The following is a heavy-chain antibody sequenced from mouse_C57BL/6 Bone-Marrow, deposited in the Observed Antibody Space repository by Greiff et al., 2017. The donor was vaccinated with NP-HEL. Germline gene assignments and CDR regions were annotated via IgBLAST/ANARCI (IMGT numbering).Heavy chain of an antibody. V-gene: IGHV3-6*01. D-gene: IGHD2-5*01. Sequence: EVKLQESGPGLVKPSQSLSLTCSVTGYSITSGYYWNWIRQFPGNKLEWMGYISYDGSNNYNPSLKNRISITRDTSKNQFFLKLNSVTTEDTATYYCAREGSNYWYFDVWGTGTTVTVSS. CDR1: GYSITSGYY. J-gene: IGHJ1*03. CDR3: AREGSNYWYFDV. CDR2: ISYDGSN.